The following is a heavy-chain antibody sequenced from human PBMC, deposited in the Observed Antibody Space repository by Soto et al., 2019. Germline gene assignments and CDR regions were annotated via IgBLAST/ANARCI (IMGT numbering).Heavy chain of an antibody. D-gene: IGHD2-15*01. J-gene: IGHJ3*02. CDR2: INPNSGGT. Sequence: ASVKVSCKASGYTFTGYYMHWVRQAPGQGLEWMGWINPNSGGTNYAQKFQGWVTMTRDTSISTAYMELSRLRSDDTAVYYFARAITGDTNIVVVVAATPGGAFDIWGQGTMVTVSS. CDR1: GYTFTGYY. V-gene: IGHV1-2*04. CDR3: ARAITGDTNIVVVVAATPGGAFDI.